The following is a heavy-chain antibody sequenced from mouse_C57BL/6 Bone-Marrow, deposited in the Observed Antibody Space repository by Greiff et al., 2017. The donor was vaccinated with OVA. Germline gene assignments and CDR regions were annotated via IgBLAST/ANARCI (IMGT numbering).Heavy chain of an antibody. CDR3: ARRWLLFDY. D-gene: IGHD2-3*01. Sequence: DVMLVESGGDLVTPGGSLKLSCAASGFTFSSYGMSWVRQTPDKRLEWVATISSGGSYPYYPDHVKGRFTISRDNAKNTLYRQRSSLKSEDTAMYYCARRWLLFDYWGQGTTLTVSS. CDR1: GFTFSSYG. V-gene: IGHV5-6*02. CDR2: ISSGGSYP. J-gene: IGHJ2*01.